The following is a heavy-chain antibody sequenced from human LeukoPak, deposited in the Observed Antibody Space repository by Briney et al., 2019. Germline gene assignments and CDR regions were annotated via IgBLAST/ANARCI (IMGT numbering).Heavy chain of an antibody. J-gene: IGHJ4*02. CDR2: ILDDGSNE. D-gene: IGHD6-19*01. Sequence: GGSLRLSCAASGFTFSNYGMHWVRQAPGQGLEWVAVILDDGSNEYYADSVKGRFTISRDNSKNTLFLQMNSLRAEDTAMYYCAKGEGGDSGWYGDYWGQGTLVTVSS. CDR1: GFTFSNYG. CDR3: AKGEGGDSGWYGDY. V-gene: IGHV3-30*02.